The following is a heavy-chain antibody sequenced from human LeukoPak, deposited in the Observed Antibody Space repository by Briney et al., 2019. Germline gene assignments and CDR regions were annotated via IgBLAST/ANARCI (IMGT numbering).Heavy chain of an antibody. J-gene: IGHJ3*02. V-gene: IGHV3-23*01. D-gene: IGHD3-9*01. Sequence: PGGSLRLSCAASGFTFSTFAMIWVRQPPGKGPEWVSAITGSGASTYYADSVRGRFTISRDNSRNTLYLQMNSLRADDTALYYCARGDPVTGYSVGAFDIWGQGTMVTVSS. CDR2: ITGSGAST. CDR3: ARGDPVTGYSVGAFDI. CDR1: GFTFSTFA.